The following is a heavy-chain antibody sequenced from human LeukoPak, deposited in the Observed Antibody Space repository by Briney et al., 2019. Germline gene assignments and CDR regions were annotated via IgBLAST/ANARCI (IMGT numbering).Heavy chain of an antibody. CDR2: IYYSGST. CDR1: GGSISSYY. CDR3: ARVVDSYGYNFDY. D-gene: IGHD5-18*01. V-gene: IGHV4-59*01. J-gene: IGHJ4*02. Sequence: SETLSLTCTVSGGSISSYYWSWIRQPLGKGLEWIGYIYYSGSTNYNPSLKSRVTISVDTSKNQSSLKLSSVTAADTAVCYCARVVDSYGYNFDYWGQGTLVTVSS.